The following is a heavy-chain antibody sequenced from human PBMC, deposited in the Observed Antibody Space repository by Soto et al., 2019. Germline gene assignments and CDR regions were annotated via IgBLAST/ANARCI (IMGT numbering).Heavy chain of an antibody. V-gene: IGHV3-7*01. CDR3: ARIYCSTTSCYYDY. CDR1: GFTFSSYW. Sequence: LRLSCAASGFTFSSYWMSWVRQAPGKGLEWVANINQGGSQKYYVDSVKGRFTISRDNAKNSLYLQMNSLRAEDTAVYYCARIYCSTTSCYYDYWGQGTLVTVSS. J-gene: IGHJ4*02. D-gene: IGHD2-2*01. CDR2: INQGGSQK.